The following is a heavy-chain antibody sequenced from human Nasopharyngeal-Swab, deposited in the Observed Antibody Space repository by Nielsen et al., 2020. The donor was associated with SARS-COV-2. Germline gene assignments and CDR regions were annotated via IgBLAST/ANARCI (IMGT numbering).Heavy chain of an antibody. V-gene: IGHV3-23*01. J-gene: IGHJ4*02. CDR1: GLTFSSYA. D-gene: IGHD6-19*01. CDR3: AKSGRYSSV. Sequence: GESLKISCAASGLTFSSYAMSWVRQAPGKGLDWVSAISGSGGSTYHADSVKGRFTISRDNSKNTLYLQMNSLRAEDTAVYYCAKSGRYSSVWGQGTQVTVSS. CDR2: ISGSGGST.